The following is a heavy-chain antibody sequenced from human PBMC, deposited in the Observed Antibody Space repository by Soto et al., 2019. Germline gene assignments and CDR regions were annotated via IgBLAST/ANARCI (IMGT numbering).Heavy chain of an antibody. J-gene: IGHJ5*02. CDR1: GYTFTSYY. Sequence: QVQLVQSGAEVKKPGASVKVSCKASGYTFTSYYMHWVRQAPGQGLEWMGIINPSGGSTSYAQKFQGRVTMTRDTSTSTVYMELSSLRSEDTAVYYWARGGDIVVVPAAIGWFDPWGQGTLVTVSS. V-gene: IGHV1-46*01. CDR3: ARGGDIVVVPAAIGWFDP. D-gene: IGHD2-2*01. CDR2: INPSGGST.